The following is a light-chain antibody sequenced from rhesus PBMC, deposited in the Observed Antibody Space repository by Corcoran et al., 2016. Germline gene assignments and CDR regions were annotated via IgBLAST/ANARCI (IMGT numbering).Light chain of an antibody. Sequence: DIQMTQSPSSLSASVGDRVTITCRASENVNNYLNWYQQKPGKAPKLLIYKASPLQSGAPSRFSGSGSGKDYTFTIGSLQPEDVATYYCQHGYGTPLTFGGGTKVEIK. J-gene: IGKJ4*01. CDR3: QHGYGTPLT. CDR1: ENVNNY. V-gene: IGKV1-74*01. CDR2: KAS.